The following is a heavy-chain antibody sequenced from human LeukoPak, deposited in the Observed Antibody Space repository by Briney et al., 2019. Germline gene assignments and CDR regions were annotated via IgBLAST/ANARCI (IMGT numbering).Heavy chain of an antibody. J-gene: IGHJ6*03. Sequence: SETLSLTCSVSGGSTSSSSYYWGWIRQPPGKGLEWIGSMYYSGSTNYNPSLKSRVTISVDTSKNQFSLKLSSVTAADTAVYYCARGPLYNYYYYMDVWGKGTTVTVSS. D-gene: IGHD2-2*02. CDR2: MYYSGST. CDR1: GGSTSSSSYY. CDR3: ARGPLYNYYYYMDV. V-gene: IGHV4-39*07.